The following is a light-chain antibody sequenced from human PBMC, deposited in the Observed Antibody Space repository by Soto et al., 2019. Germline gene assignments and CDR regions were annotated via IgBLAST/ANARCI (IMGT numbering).Light chain of an antibody. CDR1: QSISGW. Sequence: DIQMTQSPSTLSASVGDRVTITFRASQSISGWLSWYQQKPGKAPKLLIYAASSLQSGVPSRFSGSGSGTDFTLTISSLQPEDFATYYCQHADSFPLITFGQGTRLEIK. V-gene: IGKV1-12*01. J-gene: IGKJ5*01. CDR2: AAS. CDR3: QHADSFPLIT.